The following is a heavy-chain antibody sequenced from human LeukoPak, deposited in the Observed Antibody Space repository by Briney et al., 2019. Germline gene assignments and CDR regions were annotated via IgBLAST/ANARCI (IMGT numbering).Heavy chain of an antibody. Sequence: SETLSLTCTVSGGSISSSSYYWGWIRQPPGKGLEWIGEINHSGSTNYNPSLKSRVTMSVDTSKNQFSLKVNSMTAADTAVYYCARVDYGDYSKDFDYWGQGTLVTVSS. D-gene: IGHD4-17*01. V-gene: IGHV4-39*07. CDR1: GGSISSSSYY. CDR3: ARVDYGDYSKDFDY. J-gene: IGHJ4*02. CDR2: INHSGST.